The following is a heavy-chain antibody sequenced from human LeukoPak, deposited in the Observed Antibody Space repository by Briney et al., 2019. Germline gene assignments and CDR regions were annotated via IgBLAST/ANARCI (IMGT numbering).Heavy chain of an antibody. CDR2: MNPNSGNT. CDR3: ARVPHIAARRSRGYYYYMDV. J-gene: IGHJ6*03. V-gene: IGHV1-8*03. CDR1: GYTFTSYD. D-gene: IGHD6-6*01. Sequence: GASVKVSCKASGYTFTSYDINWVRQATGQGLEWMGWMNPNSGNTGYAQKFQGRVTITRNTSISTAYMELSSLRSEDTAVYYCARVPHIAARRSRGYYYYMDVWGKGTTVTVSS.